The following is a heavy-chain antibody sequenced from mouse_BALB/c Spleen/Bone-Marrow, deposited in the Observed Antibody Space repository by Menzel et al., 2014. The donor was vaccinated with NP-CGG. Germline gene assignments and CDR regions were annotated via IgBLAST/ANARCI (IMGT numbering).Heavy chain of an antibody. CDR2: IDPANGNT. CDR1: GFNIKDTY. V-gene: IGHV14-3*02. CDR3: ASYYYGSSSFAY. D-gene: IGHD1-1*01. Sequence: EVKVVDSGAELVKPGASVKLSCTASGFNIKDTYMHWVKQRPEQGLEWIGRIDPANGNTKYDPKFQGKATITADTSSNTAYLQLSSLTSEDTAVYYCASYYYGSSSFAYWAQGTLVTVSA. J-gene: IGHJ3*01.